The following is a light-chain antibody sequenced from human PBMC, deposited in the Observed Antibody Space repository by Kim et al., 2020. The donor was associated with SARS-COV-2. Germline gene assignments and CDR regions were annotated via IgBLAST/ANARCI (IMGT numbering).Light chain of an antibody. J-gene: IGLJ3*02. CDR1: RGSIASNY. Sequence: NFMLTQPHSVSVSPGKTISISCTRSRGSIASNYVQWYQQRPGSAPTIVIYEDNQRPSGVPDRFSGSIDRSSNSASLTISGLKTEDEADYYCQSHDSDRWVFGGGTQLTVL. CDR2: EDN. V-gene: IGLV6-57*04. CDR3: QSHDSDRWV.